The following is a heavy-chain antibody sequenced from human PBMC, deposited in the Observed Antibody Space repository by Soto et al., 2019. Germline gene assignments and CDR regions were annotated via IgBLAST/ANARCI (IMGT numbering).Heavy chain of an antibody. V-gene: IGHV1-69*13. CDR1: GGTLSSYA. Sequence: GASVKVSCKDSGGTLSSYAISWVRQAKRQGLEWMGGIIPIFGTANYAQKFQGRVTITADESTSTAYMELSSLRSEDTAVYYCARHVPAAGYYYGMDVWGQGTTVTVSS. D-gene: IGHD2-2*01. J-gene: IGHJ6*02. CDR3: ARHVPAAGYYYGMDV. CDR2: IIPIFGTA.